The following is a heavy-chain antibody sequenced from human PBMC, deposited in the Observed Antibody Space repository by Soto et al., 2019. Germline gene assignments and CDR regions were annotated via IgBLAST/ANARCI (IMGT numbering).Heavy chain of an antibody. V-gene: IGHV4-59*01. CDR3: ARVWGGAFDI. J-gene: IGHJ3*02. CDR1: GGSISSYY. Sequence: QVQLQESGPGLVKPSETLSLTCTVSGGSISSYYWSWIRQPPGKGLEWIGYIYYSGSTNYNPSLTSRDTLSVDTSKNQFPLKLSSVTAADTAVYYCARVWGGAFDIWGQGTMVTVSS. D-gene: IGHD3-10*01. CDR2: IYYSGST.